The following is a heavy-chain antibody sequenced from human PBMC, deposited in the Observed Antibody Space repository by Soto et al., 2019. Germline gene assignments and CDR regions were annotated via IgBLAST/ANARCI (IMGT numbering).Heavy chain of an antibody. J-gene: IGHJ5*02. CDR3: ARNPSYGRGLSFDP. V-gene: IGHV3-66*01. CDR2: IYSSGDT. CDR1: GFSVSDNY. D-gene: IGHD3-16*01. Sequence: EVQLVESGGGLVQPGGSLRLSCAASGFSVSDNYMSWVRRAPGKGLEWISVIYSSGDTYYAVSVKGRLTISRDNSTNTLYLQINDLRHEDTAIYYCARNPSYGRGLSFDPWSQGIPVTVSS.